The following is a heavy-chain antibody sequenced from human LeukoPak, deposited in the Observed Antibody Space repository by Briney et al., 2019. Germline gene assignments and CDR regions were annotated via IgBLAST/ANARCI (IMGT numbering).Heavy chain of an antibody. V-gene: IGHV3-23*01. J-gene: IGHJ4*02. CDR2: ISGSGGST. CDR3: AKGDYDFWSGYYVLGAADY. Sequence: PGGSLRLSCAASGFTFSSYAMSWVRQAPGKGLEWASAISGSGGSTYYADSVKGRFTISRDNSKNTLYLQMNSQRAEDTAVYYCAKGDYDFWSGYYVLGAADYWGQGTLVTVSS. D-gene: IGHD3-3*01. CDR1: GFTFSSYA.